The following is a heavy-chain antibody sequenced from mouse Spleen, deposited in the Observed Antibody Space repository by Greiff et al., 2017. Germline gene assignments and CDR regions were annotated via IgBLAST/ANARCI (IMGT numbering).Heavy chain of an antibody. D-gene: IGHD2-14*01. CDR3: ARENYRYYAMDY. Sequence: VQLVESGPGLVAPSQSLSITCTVSGFSLTSYGVHWVRQPPGKGLEWLGVIWAGGSTNYNSALMSRLSISKDNSKSQVFLKMNSLQTDDTARYYCARENYRYYAMDYWGQGTSVTVSS. CDR1: GFSLTSYG. V-gene: IGHV2-9*02. CDR2: IWAGGST. J-gene: IGHJ4*01.